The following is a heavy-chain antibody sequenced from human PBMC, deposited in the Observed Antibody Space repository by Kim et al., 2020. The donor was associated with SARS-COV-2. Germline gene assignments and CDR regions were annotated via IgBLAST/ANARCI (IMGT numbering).Heavy chain of an antibody. V-gene: IGHV2-5*01. Sequence: PSLKSRLTITKDTSKNQVVLTMTNMDPVDTATYYCAHRALNSNWNSLFDYWGQGTLVTVSS. CDR3: AHRALNSNWNSLFDY. D-gene: IGHD1-7*01. J-gene: IGHJ4*02.